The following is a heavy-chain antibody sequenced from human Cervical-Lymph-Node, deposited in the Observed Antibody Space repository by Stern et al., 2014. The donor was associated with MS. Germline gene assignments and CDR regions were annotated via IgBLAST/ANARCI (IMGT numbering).Heavy chain of an antibody. Sequence: QLLQSGAEVKKPGASVKVSCKTSGYTFTNYYIAWVRQAPGQGPEWMGRITRRNGETTNAQKFHGRLTVTRDTSTSTVYMEMSSLTSEDTAVYYCARADVNWIDSWGQGTLVTVSS. D-gene: IGHD3-16*01. CDR2: ITRRNGET. V-gene: IGHV1-46*01. J-gene: IGHJ5*01. CDR1: GYTFTNYY. CDR3: ARADVNWIDS.